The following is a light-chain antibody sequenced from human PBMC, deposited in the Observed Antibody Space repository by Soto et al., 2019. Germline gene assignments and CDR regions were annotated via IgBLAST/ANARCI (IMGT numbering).Light chain of an antibody. V-gene: IGKV3-11*01. CDR1: QSVNSNY. J-gene: IGKJ4*01. CDR2: GAS. CDR3: QQRSTWPPEGLT. Sequence: EIVLTQSPGTLSLSPGERATLSCRASQSVNSNYLAWHQQKPGQAPRLLIHGASKRATGIPARFSGSGSGIDFTLTIRSLEPEDFALYYCQQRSTWPPEGLTFGGGTKVDIK.